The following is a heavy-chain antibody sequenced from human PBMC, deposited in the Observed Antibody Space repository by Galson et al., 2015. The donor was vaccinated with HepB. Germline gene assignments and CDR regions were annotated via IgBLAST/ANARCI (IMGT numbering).Heavy chain of an antibody. D-gene: IGHD6-6*01. Sequence: SLRLSCAASGFIFNYYSLSWVRQAPGKGLEWVSSISGTSRYIYYADSVKGRFTVSRDNAGNSLYLQMNGLRVEDTAVYFCARDIEARREFGSWGQGTLVTVSP. CDR1: GFIFNYYS. J-gene: IGHJ4*02. CDR3: ARDIEARREFGS. CDR2: ISGTSRYI. V-gene: IGHV3-21*01.